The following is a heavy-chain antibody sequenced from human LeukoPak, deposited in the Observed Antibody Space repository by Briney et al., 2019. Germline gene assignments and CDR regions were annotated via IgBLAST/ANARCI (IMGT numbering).Heavy chain of an antibody. Sequence: ASVKVSCKASGGTFSSYAISWVRQAPGQGLEWMGRIIPILGIANYAQKFQGRVTITADKSTSTAYMELSSLRSEDTAVYYCARDAHHYSDSSGYYSDYWGQGTLVTVSS. CDR3: ARDAHHYSDSSGYYSDY. CDR2: IIPILGIA. D-gene: IGHD3-22*01. V-gene: IGHV1-69*04. J-gene: IGHJ4*02. CDR1: GGTFSSYA.